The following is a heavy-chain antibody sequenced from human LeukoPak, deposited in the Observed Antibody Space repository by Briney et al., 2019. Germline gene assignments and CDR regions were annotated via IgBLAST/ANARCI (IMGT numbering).Heavy chain of an antibody. CDR2: ISTYDGNA. Sequence: ASVKVSCKASGYSFTSYGITWVRQAPGQGLEWMGWISTYDGNANYAQKLEGRVTMTTDTSTITAYMELRSLRSDDTAVYYCARAPSGFTYGPGDHWGQGTLVTVSS. J-gene: IGHJ4*02. CDR1: GYSFTSYG. V-gene: IGHV1-18*01. D-gene: IGHD5-18*01. CDR3: ARAPSGFTYGPGDH.